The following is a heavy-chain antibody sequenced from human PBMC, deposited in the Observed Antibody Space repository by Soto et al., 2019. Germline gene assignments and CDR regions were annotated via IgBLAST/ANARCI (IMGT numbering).Heavy chain of an antibody. D-gene: IGHD6-6*01. J-gene: IGHJ6*02. Sequence: ASVKVSCKASGYTFTSCGISWVRQAPGQGLEWMGWISAYNGNTNYAQKLQGRVTMTTDTSTSTAYMELRSLRSDDTAVYYCARFEVGQLEYYYYYYGMDVWGQGTTVTVSS. CDR2: ISAYNGNT. CDR3: ARFEVGQLEYYYYYYGMDV. V-gene: IGHV1-18*01. CDR1: GYTFTSCG.